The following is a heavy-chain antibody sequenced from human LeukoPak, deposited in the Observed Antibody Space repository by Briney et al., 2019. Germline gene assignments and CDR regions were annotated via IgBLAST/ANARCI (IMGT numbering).Heavy chain of an antibody. CDR1: GFTFSSYA. Sequence: PGESLRLSCAASGFTFSSYAMHWVRQAPGKGLEWVAVISYDGSNKYYADSVKGRFTISRDNSKNTLYLQMNSLRAEDTAVYYCARSSSGLPNFWGQGTLVTVSS. CDR2: ISYDGSNK. CDR3: ARSSSGLPNF. J-gene: IGHJ4*02. D-gene: IGHD6-19*01. V-gene: IGHV3-30-3*01.